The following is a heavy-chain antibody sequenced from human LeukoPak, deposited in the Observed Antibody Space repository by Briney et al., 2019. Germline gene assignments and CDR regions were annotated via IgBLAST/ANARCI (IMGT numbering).Heavy chain of an antibody. CDR1: GFTFSSYA. CDR3: ARDSLAPADY. J-gene: IGHJ4*02. Sequence: GGSLRLSCSASGFTFSSYAMSWVRQTPGKGLEWVSGISGSGGGTYYADSVRGRFTISRDNSKNTLYLQMNSLRAEDTAVYYCARDSLAPADYWGQGTLVTVSS. CDR2: ISGSGGGT. V-gene: IGHV3-23*01. D-gene: IGHD2-2*01.